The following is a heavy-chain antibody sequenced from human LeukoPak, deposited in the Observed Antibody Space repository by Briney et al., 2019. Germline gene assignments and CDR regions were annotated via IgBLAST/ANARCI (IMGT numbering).Heavy chain of an antibody. CDR2: INAGNGNT. CDR3: ARDGIAAAVSD. Sequence: ASVKVSCKASGGTFSSYAISWVRQAPGQRLEWMGWINAGNGNTKYSQKFQGRVTITRDTSASTAYMELSSLRSEDTAVYYCARDGIAAAVSDWGQGTLVTVSS. J-gene: IGHJ4*02. V-gene: IGHV1-3*01. D-gene: IGHD6-13*01. CDR1: GGTFSSYA.